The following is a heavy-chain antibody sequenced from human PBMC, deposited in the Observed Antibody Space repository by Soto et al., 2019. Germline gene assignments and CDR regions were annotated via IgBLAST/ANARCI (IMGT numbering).Heavy chain of an antibody. Sequence: GGSLRLSCTASGFTFGDYAMSWFRQAPGKGLEWVGFIRSKAYGGTTEYAASVKGRFTISRDDSKSIAYLQMNSLKTEDTAVYYCTRALYCSSTSCYASDAFDIWGQGTMVTVSS. V-gene: IGHV3-49*03. CDR1: GFTFGDYA. J-gene: IGHJ3*02. CDR3: TRALYCSSTSCYASDAFDI. CDR2: IRSKAYGGTT. D-gene: IGHD2-2*01.